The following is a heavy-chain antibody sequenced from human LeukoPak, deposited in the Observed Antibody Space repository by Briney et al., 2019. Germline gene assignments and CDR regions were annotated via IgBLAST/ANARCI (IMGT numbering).Heavy chain of an antibody. J-gene: IGHJ5*02. Sequence: GGSLRLSCAASGFIVSSNYMSWVRQAPGKGLEWVSVIYSGGTTYYADSVKGRFTISRDNSKNTLYLQMNSQRDEDTAVYYCARDSSGWYDHWGQGTLVTVSS. CDR3: ARDSSGWYDH. D-gene: IGHD6-19*01. V-gene: IGHV3-53*01. CDR2: IYSGGTT. CDR1: GFIVSSNY.